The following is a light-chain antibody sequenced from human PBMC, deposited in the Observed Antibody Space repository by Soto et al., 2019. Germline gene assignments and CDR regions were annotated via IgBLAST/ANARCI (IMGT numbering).Light chain of an antibody. Sequence: DIQMTQSPSTLSVSIGDRVTITCRASESISSWLAWYQQKPGKAPNLLIYKASSLESGVPSRFSGNGSATEFTLTISSLQPDDFSTFYCQQFHSYSPYTFGQGTKLQIK. J-gene: IGKJ2*01. V-gene: IGKV1-5*03. CDR1: ESISSW. CDR2: KAS. CDR3: QQFHSYSPYT.